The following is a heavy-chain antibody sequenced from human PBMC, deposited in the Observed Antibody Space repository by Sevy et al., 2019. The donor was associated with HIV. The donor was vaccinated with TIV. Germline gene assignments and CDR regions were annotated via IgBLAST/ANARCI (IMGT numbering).Heavy chain of an antibody. CDR2: IRTYNGKT. V-gene: IGHV1-18*01. D-gene: IGHD3-22*01. CDR3: ARDSDGSGRYYLDYFDS. J-gene: IGHJ4*02. CDR1: GYTFIKHP. Sequence: ASVKVSCKTSGYTFIKHPLSWVRQAPGQGLEWMGCIRTYNGKTKYPQKFQGRATMTTDTSTRTAYMELRSLRSDDTAVYYCARDSDGSGRYYLDYFDSWGQGTLVTVSS.